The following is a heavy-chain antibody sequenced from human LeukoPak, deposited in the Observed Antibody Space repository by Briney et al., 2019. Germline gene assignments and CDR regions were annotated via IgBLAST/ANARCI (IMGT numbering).Heavy chain of an antibody. D-gene: IGHD5-12*01. CDR1: GFTFPSYA. Sequence: GSLRLSCAATGFTFPSYAMSWVRQAPGKWLEWVSGITNSGGNTYYADSVKGRFTISRDNSKSTLYLQMNSLRAEDTAVFYCAKGGQTDRFDYWGQGALVTVSS. J-gene: IGHJ4*02. V-gene: IGHV3-23*01. CDR3: AKGGQTDRFDY. CDR2: ITNSGGNT.